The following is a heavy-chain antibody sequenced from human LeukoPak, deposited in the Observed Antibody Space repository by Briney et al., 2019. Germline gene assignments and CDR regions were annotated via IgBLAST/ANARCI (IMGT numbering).Heavy chain of an antibody. CDR3: ARDERQSFDP. J-gene: IGHJ5*02. CDR1: GFTFSSYG. V-gene: IGHV3-33*01. D-gene: IGHD4-11*01. CDR2: IWYDGSNK. Sequence: GGSLRLSCAASGFTFSSYGMHWVRQAPGNRLEWVAVIWYDGSNKYYADSVKGRFTISRDNSKNTLYLQMNSLRAEDTAVYYCARDERQSFDPWGQGTLVTVSS.